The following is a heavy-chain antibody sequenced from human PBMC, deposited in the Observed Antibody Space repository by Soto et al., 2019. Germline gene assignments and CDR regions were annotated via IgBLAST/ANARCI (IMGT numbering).Heavy chain of an antibody. V-gene: IGHV1-69*13. Sequence: ASVKVSCKASGGTFSSYAISWVRQAPGQGLEWMGGIIPIFGTANYAQKFQGRVTITADESTSTAYMELSSLRSEDTAVYYCARHLLRSVTTIKNWFDPWGQGTLVTVSS. CDR2: IIPIFGTA. J-gene: IGHJ5*02. CDR3: ARHLLRSVTTIKNWFDP. D-gene: IGHD4-17*01. CDR1: GGTFSSYA.